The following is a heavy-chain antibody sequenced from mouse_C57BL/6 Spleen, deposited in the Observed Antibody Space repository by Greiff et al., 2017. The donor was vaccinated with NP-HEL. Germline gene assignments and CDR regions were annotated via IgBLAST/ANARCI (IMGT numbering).Heavy chain of an antibody. J-gene: IGHJ2*01. V-gene: IGHV5-17*01. Sequence: EVKLVESGGGLVKPGGSLKLSCAASGFTFSDYGMHWVRQAPEKGLEWVAYISSGSSTIYYADTVKGRFTISRDNAKNTLFLQMTSLRSEDTAMYYCARPLTGGGYFDDWGKGTTLTVSS. D-gene: IGHD4-1*01. CDR2: ISSGSSTI. CDR3: ARPLTGGGYFDD. CDR1: GFTFSDYG.